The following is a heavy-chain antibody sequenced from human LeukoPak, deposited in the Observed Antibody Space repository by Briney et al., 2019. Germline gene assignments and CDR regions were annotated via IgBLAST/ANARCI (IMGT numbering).Heavy chain of an antibody. CDR2: ISWNSGSI. V-gene: IGHV3-9*03. CDR3: AKGGSPHYYYCMDV. Sequence: GGSLRLSCAASGFTFDDYAMHWVRQAPGKGLEWVSGISWNSGSIGYADSVKGRFTISRDNAKNSLYLQMNSLRAEDMALYYCAKGGSPHYYYCMDVWGKGTTVTVSS. D-gene: IGHD2-15*01. J-gene: IGHJ6*03. CDR1: GFTFDDYA.